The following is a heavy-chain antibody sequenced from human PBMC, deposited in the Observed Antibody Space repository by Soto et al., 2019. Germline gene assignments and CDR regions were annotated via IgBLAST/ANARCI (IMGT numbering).Heavy chain of an antibody. Sequence: QVQLQESGPGLVKPSQTLSLTCTVSGGSISTVDYWWSWIRQSPDMGLEWIGHIYDGGRTYNNPSLESRVTMSVDTSKSQLSLTLSSVSAADTAVYYCARGPSGDKVDSWGQEPWSPSP. D-gene: IGHD7-27*01. J-gene: IGHJ5*01. CDR2: IYDGGRT. V-gene: IGHV4-30-4*01. CDR1: GGSISTVDYW. CDR3: ARGPSGDKVDS.